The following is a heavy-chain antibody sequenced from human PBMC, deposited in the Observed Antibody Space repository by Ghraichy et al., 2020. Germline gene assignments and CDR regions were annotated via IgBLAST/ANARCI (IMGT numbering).Heavy chain of an antibody. CDR3: EKELIQGDAFDI. J-gene: IGHJ3*02. V-gene: IGHV3-23*01. D-gene: IGHD5-18*01. CDR1: GFTFSSYA. Sequence: GGSLRLSCAASGFTFSSYAMRWVRQAPGQGLEWFTAISGSGGNTYYADSVKGRFTISRDNSKNTLYLQMNSLRAEDTAVYYCEKELIQGDAFDIWGQGTMVTVSS. CDR2: ISGSGGNT.